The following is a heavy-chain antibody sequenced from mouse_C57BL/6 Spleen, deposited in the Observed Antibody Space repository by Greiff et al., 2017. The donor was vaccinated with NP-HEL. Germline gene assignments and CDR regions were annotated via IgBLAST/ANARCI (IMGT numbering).Heavy chain of an antibody. CDR1: GYAFSSSW. CDR2: IYPGDGDT. Sequence: VMLVESGPELVKPGASVKISCKASGYAFSSSWMNWVKQRPGKGLEWIGRIYPGDGDTNYNGKFKGKATLTADKSSSTAYMQLSSLTSEDSAVYFCARSDDYGWFAYWGQGTLVTVSA. J-gene: IGHJ3*01. CDR3: ARSDDYGWFAY. V-gene: IGHV1-82*01. D-gene: IGHD2-4*01.